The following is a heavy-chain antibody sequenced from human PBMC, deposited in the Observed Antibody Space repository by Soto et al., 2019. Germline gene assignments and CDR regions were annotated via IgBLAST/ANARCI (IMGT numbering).Heavy chain of an antibody. D-gene: IGHD6-19*01. CDR3: ARDRGVAPPVAGNTHYYYYMDV. CDR1: GYSFTNYG. CDR2: ISAYNGDT. J-gene: IGHJ6*03. Sequence: QDQLVQSGGEVKKPGASVKVSCKASGYSFTNYGITWVRQAPGQGFEWMGWISAYNGDTNYAQKLQGRVTMTTDASTSTAYLELRSPRSDDTALYYCARDRGVAPPVAGNTHYYYYMDVWGKGTTVTVSS. V-gene: IGHV1-18*01.